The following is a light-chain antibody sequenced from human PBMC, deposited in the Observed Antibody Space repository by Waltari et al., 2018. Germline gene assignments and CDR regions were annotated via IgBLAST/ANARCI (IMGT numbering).Light chain of an antibody. CDR3: HQYFAPPYT. J-gene: IGKJ2*01. V-gene: IGKV4-1*01. Sequence: IVMTQSPDSLTVSLVERATINCKSSHSLLNYANNKNYISWYQQKPGQAPKLLIYWASTRDSGVPDRFSGSGSETDFTLTISSLQAEDVAVYHCHQYFAPPYTFGRGTKLEIK. CDR1: HSLLNYANNKNY. CDR2: WAS.